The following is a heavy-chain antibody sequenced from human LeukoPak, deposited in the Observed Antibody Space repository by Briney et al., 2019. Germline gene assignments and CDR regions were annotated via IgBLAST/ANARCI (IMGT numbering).Heavy chain of an antibody. D-gene: IGHD6-13*01. Sequence: GGSLRLSCAASGFTFSSYWMNWVRQAPGKGLEWVASINQDGSEKYYVDSVKGRFTIFRDNAKDSLYLQMNSLRVEDTAVYYCARDGPAAGLYFDYWGQGTLVTVSS. CDR2: INQDGSEK. J-gene: IGHJ4*02. CDR3: ARDGPAAGLYFDY. V-gene: IGHV3-7*03. CDR1: GFTFSSYW.